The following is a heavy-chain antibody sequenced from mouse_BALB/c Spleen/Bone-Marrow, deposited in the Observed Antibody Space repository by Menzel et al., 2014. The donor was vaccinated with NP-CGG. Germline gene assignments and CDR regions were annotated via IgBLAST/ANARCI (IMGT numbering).Heavy chain of an antibody. D-gene: IGHD2-4*01. J-gene: IGHJ3*01. CDR3: ARGGELRPWFAY. CDR1: GFTFSSYA. V-gene: IGHV5-6-5*01. Sequence: EVQLVESGGGLVKPGGSLKLSCAASGFTFSSYAMSWVRQTPEKRLEWVASISSGGNTYYPDSMKGRSTISRDNARNILYLQMSSLRSEDTAMYYCARGGELRPWFAYWGQGTLVTVSA. CDR2: ISSGGNT.